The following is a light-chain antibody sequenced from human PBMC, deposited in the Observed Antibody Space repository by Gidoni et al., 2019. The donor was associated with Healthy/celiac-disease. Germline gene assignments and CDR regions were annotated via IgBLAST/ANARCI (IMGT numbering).Light chain of an antibody. J-gene: IGLJ2*01. CDR1: SANIGAGYD. CDR2: GNS. V-gene: IGLV1-40*01. CDR3: QSYDSSLSGVV. Sequence: QSVLTQPPSVSGAPGQRVPIPCKGSSANIGAGYDVPWYQQLQGTAPKLLIYGNSNRPSGVPDRFSGSKSGTSASLAITGLQAEDEADYYCQSYDSSLSGVVFGGGTKLTVL.